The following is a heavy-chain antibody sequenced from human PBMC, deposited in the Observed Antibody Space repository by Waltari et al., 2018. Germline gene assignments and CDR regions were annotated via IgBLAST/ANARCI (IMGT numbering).Heavy chain of an antibody. CDR3: VRDRTTVAARPGDY. V-gene: IGHV1-2*07. Sequence: QVVLVQSGAEVKKPGASVKVSCKASGYIFINYYLHWVRQAPGQGPEWMEWVNPDTGNANYAHKFRGRVTMPWDTSSNTAFMDLSDLKSDDTAVYYCVRDRTTVAARPGDYWGQGTLVTVSS. D-gene: IGHD6-6*01. J-gene: IGHJ4*02. CDR2: VNPDTGNA. CDR1: GYIFINYY.